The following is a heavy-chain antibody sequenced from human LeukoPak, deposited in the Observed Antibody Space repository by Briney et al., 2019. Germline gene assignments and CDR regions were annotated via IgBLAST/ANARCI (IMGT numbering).Heavy chain of an antibody. CDR3: AKGIAVTTPRYYYGLDV. CDR2: ISYDGDDK. D-gene: IGHD4-11*01. CDR1: GFGFSNYG. V-gene: IGHV3-30*18. J-gene: IGHJ6*02. Sequence: SGGSLRLSCAASGFGFSNYGIHWVRQAPGKGLEWVAVISYDGDDKYYSDSVKGRFTISRDNSKNTLYLQMSSLRAEDTAIYYCAKGIAVTTPRYYYGLDVWGQETTVTVSS.